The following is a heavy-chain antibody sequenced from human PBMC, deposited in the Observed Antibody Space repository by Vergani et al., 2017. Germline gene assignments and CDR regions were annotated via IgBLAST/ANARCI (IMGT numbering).Heavy chain of an antibody. CDR3: ARGLGNFDY. Sequence: QVQLVQSGAEVKKPGASVKVSCTASGYTFTSYGISWVRQAPGHGLEWMGWISAHNDNTNYAQTLQGRGTMTTDTSTSTAYMEVGSLRFDDTAVYYCARGLGNFDYWGQGTLVTVSS. J-gene: IGHJ4*02. D-gene: IGHD4-23*01. CDR2: ISAHNDNT. CDR1: GYTFTSYG. V-gene: IGHV1-18*01.